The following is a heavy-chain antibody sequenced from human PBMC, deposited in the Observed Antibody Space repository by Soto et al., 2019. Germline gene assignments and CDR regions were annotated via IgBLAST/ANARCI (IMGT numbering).Heavy chain of an antibody. Sequence: QVQLQESGPGLVKPSQTLSLTCTVSGGSISSGGYYWSWIRQHPGKGLEWIGYIYYSGSTCYNPSLKRRVTISVDTSKNQFSLKLSSGTAADTAVYYCARARRITMISNWFDPWGQGTLVTVSS. V-gene: IGHV4-31*03. CDR1: GGSISSGGYY. D-gene: IGHD3-22*01. CDR2: IYYSGST. CDR3: ARARRITMISNWFDP. J-gene: IGHJ5*02.